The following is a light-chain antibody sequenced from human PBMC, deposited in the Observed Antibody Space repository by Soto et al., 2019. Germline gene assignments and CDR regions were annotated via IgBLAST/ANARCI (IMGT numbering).Light chain of an antibody. CDR3: TSHAGSNNYV. CDR2: EVS. J-gene: IGLJ1*01. CDR1: SSDVGGYNY. Sequence: QSALTQPPSASGSPGQSVTISCTGTSSDVGGYNYVSWYQQHPGKAPKLIISEVSKRPSGVPDRSSGSKSSNTASLTVSGLQAEDEADYYCTSHAGSNNYVFGTGTKVTVL. V-gene: IGLV2-8*01.